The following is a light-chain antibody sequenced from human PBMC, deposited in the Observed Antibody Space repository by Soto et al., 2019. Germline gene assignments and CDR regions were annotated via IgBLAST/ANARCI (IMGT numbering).Light chain of an antibody. Sequence: EIVMQQSPATLSVSPGERATLSCRASQSVSSNLAWYQQKPGQAPRLLIYGASTRATGIPARFSGSGSGTEFTLTISSLQSEDFAVYYCQQYNNWPLTFGGGTKVDI. CDR3: QQYNNWPLT. V-gene: IGKV3-15*01. CDR2: GAS. CDR1: QSVSSN. J-gene: IGKJ4*01.